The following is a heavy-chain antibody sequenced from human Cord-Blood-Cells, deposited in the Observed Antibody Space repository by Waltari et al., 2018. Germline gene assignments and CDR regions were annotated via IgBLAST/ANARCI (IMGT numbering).Heavy chain of an antibody. D-gene: IGHD6-19*01. CDR1: GGSIRSSSYY. Sequence: QLQLQESGPGLVKPSETLSLTCTVSGGSIRSSSYYWGWIRQPPGKGLEWIGRSYYSGSTYYNPSLKSRVTISVDTSKNQFSLKLSSVTAADTAVYYCARRMAPPVEYSSGWYEYNWFDPWGQGTLVTVSS. CDR3: ARRMAPPVEYSSGWYEYNWFDP. CDR2: SYYSGST. J-gene: IGHJ5*02. V-gene: IGHV4-39*01.